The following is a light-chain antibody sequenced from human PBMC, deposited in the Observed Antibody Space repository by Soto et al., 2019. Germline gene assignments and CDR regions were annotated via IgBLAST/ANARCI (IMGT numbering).Light chain of an antibody. Sequence: SSELTQPPSVSVAPGQTARITCGGNNIGIKSVHWYQQRPGQAPVLVVHDDTDRPSGIPERFSGSNSGNTATLTISRVEGGDEADYHCQVWDSGSDHPVFGGGTKLTVL. V-gene: IGLV3-21*02. CDR2: DDT. CDR3: QVWDSGSDHPV. CDR1: NIGIKS. J-gene: IGLJ2*01.